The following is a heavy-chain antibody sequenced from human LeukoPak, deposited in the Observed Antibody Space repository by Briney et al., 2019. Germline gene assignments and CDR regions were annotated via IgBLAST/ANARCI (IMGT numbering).Heavy chain of an antibody. J-gene: IGHJ4*02. CDR2: ITWNSDSV. Sequence: GGSLRLSCAASGFTFDDYAMHWVRQAPGKGLEWVSGITWNSDSVDYADSVKGRFTISRDNAKNSLYLQMNSLRAEDTALYYCGKSPGSTYYYSLVDYWGQGILVTVSS. V-gene: IGHV3-9*01. CDR1: GFTFDDYA. CDR3: GKSPGSTYYYSLVDY. D-gene: IGHD3-22*01.